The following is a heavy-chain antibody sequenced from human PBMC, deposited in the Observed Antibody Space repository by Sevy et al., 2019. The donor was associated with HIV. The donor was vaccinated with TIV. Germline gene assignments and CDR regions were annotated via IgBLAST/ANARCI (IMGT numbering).Heavy chain of an antibody. D-gene: IGHD3-10*01. CDR2: IYYNGTT. Sequence: SETLSLTCTVSGGSFNDFYWSWIRQSPGRGLEWIGYIYYNGTTNSNPSLGRRVTISAQTSKSQISLRLNSVTAADTAVYYCARGKVLFDHWGQGIVVTVSS. V-gene: IGHV4-59*01. J-gene: IGHJ4*02. CDR1: GGSFNDFY. CDR3: ARGKVLFDH.